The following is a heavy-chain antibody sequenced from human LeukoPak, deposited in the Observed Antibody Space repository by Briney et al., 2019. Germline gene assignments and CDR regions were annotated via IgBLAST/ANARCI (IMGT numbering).Heavy chain of an antibody. D-gene: IGHD2-2*02. V-gene: IGHV1-2*06. CDR1: GYTFTGHF. J-gene: IGHJ4*02. Sequence: GASVKVSCTASGYTFTGHFMHWVRQAPGQGLEWMGRIEPKSGGTHYGHKFQGRVTMTRDTSMSTAYMELSRLKADDTAVYYCAREMGVVPTAIPTVDSWGQGTLVTVSS. CDR2: IEPKSGGT. CDR3: AREMGVVPTAIPTVDS.